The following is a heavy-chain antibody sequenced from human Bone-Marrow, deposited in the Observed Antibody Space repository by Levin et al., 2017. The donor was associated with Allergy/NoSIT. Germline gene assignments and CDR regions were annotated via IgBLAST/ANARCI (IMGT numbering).Heavy chain of an antibody. J-gene: IGHJ4*02. CDR3: TTDPLATRGDYVPY. CDR1: GFTFTNAW. V-gene: IGHV3-15*01. Sequence: KPGGSLRLSCAASGFTFTNAWMSWVRQAPGKGLEWVGRITSKTDGGTTDYAAPVKGRFTISRDDSKNTLYLQMNSLKTEDTAVYYCTTDPLATRGDYVPYWGQGTLVTVSS. CDR2: ITSKTDGGTT. D-gene: IGHD4-17*01.